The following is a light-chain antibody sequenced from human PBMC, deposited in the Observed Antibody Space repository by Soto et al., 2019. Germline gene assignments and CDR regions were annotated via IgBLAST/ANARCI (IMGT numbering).Light chain of an antibody. Sequence: DIQMTQSPSSLAASVGDRVTITCRSSQSISGHVNWYQQKPGTAPKLLIHAASSLETGVPSRFSGRGSGTHFVLTISGLQSEDFATYYCQQSFNTPRTFGQGTKVDIK. J-gene: IGKJ1*01. CDR2: AAS. CDR3: QQSFNTPRT. CDR1: QSISGH. V-gene: IGKV1-39*01.